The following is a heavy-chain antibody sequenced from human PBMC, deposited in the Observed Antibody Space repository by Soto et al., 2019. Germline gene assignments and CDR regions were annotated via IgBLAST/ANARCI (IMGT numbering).Heavy chain of an antibody. J-gene: IGHJ6*02. V-gene: IGHV3-48*02. Sequence: PGGSLRLSCSASGFAFSSYTMNWVRQAPGGGLEWVSFISGRGTTTYYADSVKGRFTISRDNAKNSLYLQVNSLRDEDTATYYCARLGFCSGSSCNYYYYYYGMDVWGQGTTVTVSS. CDR1: GFAFSSYT. D-gene: IGHD2-15*01. CDR3: ARLGFCSGSSCNYYYYYYGMDV. CDR2: ISGRGTTT.